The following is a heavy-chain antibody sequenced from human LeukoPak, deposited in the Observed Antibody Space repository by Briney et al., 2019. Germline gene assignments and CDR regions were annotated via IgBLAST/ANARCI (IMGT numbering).Heavy chain of an antibody. CDR3: ASAVPAIVIPQNGFDI. J-gene: IGHJ3*02. CDR2: IHPYSGGS. V-gene: IGHV1-2*06. CDR1: GFTFNGYY. D-gene: IGHD1-26*01. Sequence: GASVKVSCKASGFTFNGYYVHWVRQAPGQGLEWMGRIHPYSGGSNSAQKFQGRVTMAREMSINTVYMELSGLRSDDTALYYCASAVPAIVIPQNGFDIWGPGTMVTVSS.